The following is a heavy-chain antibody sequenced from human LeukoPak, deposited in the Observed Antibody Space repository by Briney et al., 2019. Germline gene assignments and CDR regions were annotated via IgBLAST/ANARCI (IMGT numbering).Heavy chain of an antibody. J-gene: IGHJ4*02. CDR1: GFTFSSYG. Sequence: PGRSLRLSCAASGFTFSSYGMHCVRQAPAKGLEWVAVISYDGSNKNYADSVKGRFTISRDISKNTLYLQMNSLRAEDTAVYYCAKRLGYYDSSEGYFDYWGQGTLVSVSS. CDR2: ISYDGSNK. CDR3: AKRLGYYDSSEGYFDY. V-gene: IGHV3-30*18. D-gene: IGHD3-22*01.